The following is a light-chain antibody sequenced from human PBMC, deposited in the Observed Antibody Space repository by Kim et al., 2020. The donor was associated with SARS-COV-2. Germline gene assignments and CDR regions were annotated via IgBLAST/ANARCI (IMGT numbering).Light chain of an antibody. V-gene: IGKV1-5*03. CDR1: QSIINW. Sequence: SAAVGDRVNSTCRASQSIINWLAWYQQTPGKAPKLLIYEASNLESGVPSRFIGSGSGTEFTLSISSLQPDDFAAYYCQQSHNYPYTFGQGTKLEI. J-gene: IGKJ2*01. CDR3: QQSHNYPYT. CDR2: EAS.